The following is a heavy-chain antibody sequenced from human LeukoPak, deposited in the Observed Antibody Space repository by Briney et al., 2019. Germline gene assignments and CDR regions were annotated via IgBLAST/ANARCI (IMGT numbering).Heavy chain of an antibody. J-gene: IGHJ5*02. CDR1: GGSISSSSYY. V-gene: IGHV4-39*01. CDR3: ARHRPTRDWFDP. D-gene: IGHD2-2*01. Sequence: SETLSLTCTVSGGSISSSSYYWGWIRQPPGKGLEWIGSIYYSGSTYYNPSLKSRVTISVDTSKNQFSLKLSSVTAADTAVYYCARHRPTRDWFDPWGQGTLVTVSS. CDR2: IYYSGST.